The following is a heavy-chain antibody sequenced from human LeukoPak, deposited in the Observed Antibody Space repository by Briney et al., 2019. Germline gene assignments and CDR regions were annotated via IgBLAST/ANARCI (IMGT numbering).Heavy chain of an antibody. V-gene: IGHV4-39*01. D-gene: IGHD2-2*01. CDR3: RKYQLLSLLRGHYSYYYYMDV. J-gene: IGHJ6*03. CDR2: IYYSGST. Sequence: PSETLSLTCTVSGGSISSSSYYWGWIRQPPGKGLEWIGSIYYSGSTYYNPSLKSRVTISVDTSKNRFSLKLSSVTAADTAVYYCRKYQLLSLLRGHYSYYYYMDVWGKGTTVTVSS. CDR1: GGSISSSSYY.